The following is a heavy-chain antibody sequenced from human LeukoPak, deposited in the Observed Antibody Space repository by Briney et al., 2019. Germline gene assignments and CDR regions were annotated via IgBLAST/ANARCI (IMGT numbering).Heavy chain of an antibody. CDR2: IIPIFGTA. J-gene: IGHJ4*02. V-gene: IGHV1-69*13. Sequence: GAPVKVSCKASGGTFSSYAISWVRQAPGQGLEWMGGIIPIFGTANYAQKFQGRVTITADESTSTAYMELSSLRSEDTAVYYCARDYCSSTSCLFDYWGQGTLVTVSS. D-gene: IGHD2-2*01. CDR1: GGTFSSYA. CDR3: ARDYCSSTSCLFDY.